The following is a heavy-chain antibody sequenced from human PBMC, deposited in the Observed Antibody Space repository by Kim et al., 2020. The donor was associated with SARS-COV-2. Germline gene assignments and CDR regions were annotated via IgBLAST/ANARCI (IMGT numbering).Heavy chain of an antibody. CDR3: ARGRAGVVPSPILGIGPHYDYDAMDV. CDR1: GGSFSGYH. D-gene: IGHD3-3*01. Sequence: SETLSLTCAVFGGSFSGYHWTWIRQPPGKGLEWIGEINHSGTTNYNPSLKSRVTISVDTSKNQFSLKLSSVTAADTALYYCARGRAGVVPSPILGIGPHYDYDAMDVWGQGTTVTVSS. J-gene: IGHJ6*02. CDR2: INHSGTT. V-gene: IGHV4-34*01.